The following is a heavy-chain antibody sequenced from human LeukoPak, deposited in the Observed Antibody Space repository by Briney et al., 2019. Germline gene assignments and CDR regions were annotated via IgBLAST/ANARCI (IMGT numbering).Heavy chain of an antibody. CDR2: INPNSGGT. Sequence: ASVKVSCKASGYTFTGYYMHWVRQAPGQGLEWMGWINPNSGGTNYAQKFQGRVTMTRDTSISTAYMELSRLRSDDTAVYYCARGVVVPAARGGWFDPWGQGTLVTVSS. CDR1: GYTFTGYY. V-gene: IGHV1-2*02. D-gene: IGHD2-2*01. CDR3: ARGVVVPAARGGWFDP. J-gene: IGHJ5*02.